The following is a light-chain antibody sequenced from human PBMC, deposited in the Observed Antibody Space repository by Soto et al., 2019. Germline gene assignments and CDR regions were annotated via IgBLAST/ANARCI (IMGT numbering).Light chain of an antibody. J-gene: IGKJ5*01. V-gene: IGKV1-5*03. CDR3: LQDYNYPIT. Sequence: DIQMTQSPSTLSASVGDRVTITCRASQSMNIWLAWYQQKPGKAPKLLIYQASTLKSGVPSRFSGSGSGTDFTLTISSLQPEDFATYYRLQDYNYPITFGQGTRLEIK. CDR2: QAS. CDR1: QSMNIW.